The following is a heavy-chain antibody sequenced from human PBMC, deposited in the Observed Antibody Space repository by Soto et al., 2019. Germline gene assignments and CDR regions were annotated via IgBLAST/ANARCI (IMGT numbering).Heavy chain of an antibody. CDR2: ISGSGGST. J-gene: IGHJ4*02. Sequence: HPGGSLRLSCAASGFTFSSYAMSWVRQAPGKGLEWVSAISGSGGSTYYADSVKGRFTISRDNSKNTLYLQMNSLRAEDTAVYYCAKDAPNSYYYDSSGYYGWKPHGIMDFDYWGQGTLVTVSS. CDR3: AKDAPNSYYYDSSGYYGWKPHGIMDFDY. V-gene: IGHV3-23*01. D-gene: IGHD3-22*01. CDR1: GFTFSSYA.